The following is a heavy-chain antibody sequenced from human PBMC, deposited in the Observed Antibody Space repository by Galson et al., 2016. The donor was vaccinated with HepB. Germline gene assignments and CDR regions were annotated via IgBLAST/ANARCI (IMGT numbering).Heavy chain of an antibody. D-gene: IGHD6-19*01. J-gene: IGHJ4*02. CDR3: AKHRRYTSGYYFDS. Sequence: SLRLSCAASGFTFSRYWMSWVRLTPGKGLEWVSTISGGGSTTNYADSVRGRFSITRDNSKDTLYLYMSSLRPEDTAVYYCAKHRRYTSGYYFDSWGQGSLVTVSS. V-gene: IGHV3-23*01. CDR1: GFTFSRYW. CDR2: ISGGGSTT.